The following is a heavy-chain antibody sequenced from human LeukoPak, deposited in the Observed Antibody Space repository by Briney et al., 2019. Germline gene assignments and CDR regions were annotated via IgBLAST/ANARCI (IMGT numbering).Heavy chain of an antibody. V-gene: IGHV1-46*01. CDR2: INPSGGST. J-gene: IGHJ6*02. CDR1: GYTFTSYY. Sequence: ASVKVSCKASGYTFTSYYMHWVRQAPGQGLEWMGIINPSGGSTSYAQKFQGRVTMTRDTSTSTAYMELRSLRSDDTAVYYCARAPLWEMAGTDYYYYYGMDVWGQGTTVTVSS. CDR3: ARAPLWEMAGTDYYYYYGMDV. D-gene: IGHD6-19*01.